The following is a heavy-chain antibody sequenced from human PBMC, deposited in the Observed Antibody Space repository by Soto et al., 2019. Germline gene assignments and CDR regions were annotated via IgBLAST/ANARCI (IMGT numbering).Heavy chain of an antibody. CDR2: IGESGTPT. CDR3: ARYIPGVRYYGMDV. J-gene: IGHJ6*02. Sequence: GGSLRLSCAASGFTFSSYAIKWVRTATGKGLEWVSLIGESGTPTYYADSVTGRFTISRDNSGNTLFLEMYSLRAEDTAVYYCARYIPGVRYYGMDVWGQGTTVTVSS. CDR1: GFTFSSYA. D-gene: IGHD2-2*01. V-gene: IGHV3-23*01.